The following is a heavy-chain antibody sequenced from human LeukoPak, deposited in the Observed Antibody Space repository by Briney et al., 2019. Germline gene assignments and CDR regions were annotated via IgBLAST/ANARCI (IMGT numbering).Heavy chain of an antibody. Sequence: ASVNVSCKSSGYTFTDHYVHWVRQAPGQGPELMAWINPKSGGTNYAQKLQGRVTMTRDTSINTVYMEVNRLRSDDTAVYYCARGRDSGSHTYYFDFWGQGTLVTVSS. J-gene: IGHJ4*02. CDR2: INPKSGGT. D-gene: IGHD1-26*01. CDR3: ARGRDSGSHTYYFDF. V-gene: IGHV1-2*02. CDR1: GYTFTDHY.